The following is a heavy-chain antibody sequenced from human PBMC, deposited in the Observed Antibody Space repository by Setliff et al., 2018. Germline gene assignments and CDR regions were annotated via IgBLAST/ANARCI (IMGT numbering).Heavy chain of an antibody. CDR2: INHSGST. CDR3: ARGFYYYYYYYMDV. J-gene: IGHJ6*03. Sequence: EPLSLTCAVYGGSFSGYYWSWIRQPPGKGLEWIGEINHSGSTNYNPSLKSRVTISVDTSKNQFSLKLGSVTAADTAVYYCARGFYYYYYYYMDVWGKGTTVTVSS. CDR1: GGSFSGYY. V-gene: IGHV4-34*01.